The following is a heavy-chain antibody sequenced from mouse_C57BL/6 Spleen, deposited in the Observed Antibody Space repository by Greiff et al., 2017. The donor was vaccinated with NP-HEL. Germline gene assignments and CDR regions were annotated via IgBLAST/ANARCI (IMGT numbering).Heavy chain of an antibody. D-gene: IGHD2-1*01. CDR2: ISYDGSN. J-gene: IGHJ2*01. CDR1: GYSITSGYY. V-gene: IGHV3-6*01. CDR3: ARGGNYVDDY. Sequence: EVQLQQSGPGLVKPSQSLSLTCSVTGYSITSGYYWNWIRQFPGNKLEWMGYISYDGSNNYNPSLKNRISITRDTSKNQFFLKLNSVTTEDTATYYCARGGNYVDDYWGQGTTLTVSS.